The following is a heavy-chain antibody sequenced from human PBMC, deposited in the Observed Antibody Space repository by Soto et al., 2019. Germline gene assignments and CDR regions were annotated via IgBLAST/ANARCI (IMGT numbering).Heavy chain of an antibody. V-gene: IGHV4-39*01. CDR1: GDSISSSTYF. J-gene: IGHJ4*02. CDR3: ARHLGEGYFDY. CDR2: IYYSGST. Sequence: QLQLQESGPGLVKPSETLSLTCTVSGDSISSSTYFWGWVRQPPGKGLEWIGSIYYSGSTYYNPSLKFRVTISLDPSKNHFSLKLSSVTAADTAVYYCARHLGEGYFDYWGQGTLVTVSS.